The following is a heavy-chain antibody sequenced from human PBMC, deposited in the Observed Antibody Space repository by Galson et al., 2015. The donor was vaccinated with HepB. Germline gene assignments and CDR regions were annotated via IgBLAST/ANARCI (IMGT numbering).Heavy chain of an antibody. J-gene: IGHJ5*02. CDR3: VRAYGIHDPLGRWFDT. Sequence: SLRLSCATSGFTLSHYGVHWVRQAPGKGLEWVGVSSIDGRNQYSADSMKGRFTVSRDNSKNRLFLQMSSLTLEDTAIYYCVRAYGIHDPLGRWFDTWGQGTLVTVSS. CDR2: SSIDGRNQ. D-gene: IGHD3-16*01. CDR1: GFTLSHYG. V-gene: IGHV3-33*05.